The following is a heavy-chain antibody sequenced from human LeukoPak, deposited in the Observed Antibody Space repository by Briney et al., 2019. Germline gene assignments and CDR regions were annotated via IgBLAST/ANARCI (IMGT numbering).Heavy chain of an antibody. CDR3: VATRVCGGVLLRPNCLYFEN. J-gene: IGHJ4*02. CDR1: GFTFNNYV. CDR2: IDYSGGNT. D-gene: IGHD3-10*01. Sequence: GGSLRLSCAASGFTFNNYVMSWVRQAPGKGLEWVSGIDYSGGNTNYADSVLGRFTVSRDNSKNTLYLQMNSLRAEDTAVYYCVATRVCGGVLLRPNCLYFENWGQGTLVSVSS. V-gene: IGHV3-23*01.